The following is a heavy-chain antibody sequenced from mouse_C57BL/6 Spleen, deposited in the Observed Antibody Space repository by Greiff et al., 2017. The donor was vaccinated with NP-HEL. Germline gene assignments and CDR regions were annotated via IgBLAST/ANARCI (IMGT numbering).Heavy chain of an antibody. V-gene: IGHV5-17*01. Sequence: EVKLVESGGGLVKPGGSLKLSCAASGFTFSDYGMHWVRQAPEKGLEWVAYISSGSSTIYYADTVKGRFTISRDNAKTTLFLQMTSLRSEDTAMYYCARNYDYDPYAMDYWGQGTSVTVSS. J-gene: IGHJ4*01. CDR2: ISSGSSTI. CDR3: ARNYDYDPYAMDY. CDR1: GFTFSDYG. D-gene: IGHD2-4*01.